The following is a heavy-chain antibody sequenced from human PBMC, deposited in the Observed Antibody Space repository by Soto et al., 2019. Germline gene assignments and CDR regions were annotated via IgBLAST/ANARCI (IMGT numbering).Heavy chain of an antibody. Sequence: EVQLVESGGGLVKPGGSLRLSCAASGFSFSSYSMNWVRQAPGRGLEWVSAISGSGGSTYYADSVKGRFTISRDNSKNTLYLQMNSLRAEDTAVYYCANTGFRSPQISTGGWLDHYYYGMDVWGQGTTVTVSS. CDR2: ISGSGGST. V-gene: IGHV3-23*04. J-gene: IGHJ6*02. CDR1: GFSFSSYS. CDR3: ANTGFRSPQISTGGWLDHYYYGMDV. D-gene: IGHD6-19*01.